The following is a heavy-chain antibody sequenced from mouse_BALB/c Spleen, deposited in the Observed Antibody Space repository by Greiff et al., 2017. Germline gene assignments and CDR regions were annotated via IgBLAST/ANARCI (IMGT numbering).Heavy chain of an antibody. V-gene: IGHV1-5*01. Sequence: VQLQQPGAELVKPGASVKMSCKASGYTFTSYWMHWVKQRPGQGLEWIGAIYPGNSDTSYNQKFKGKAKLTAVTSTSTAYMELSSLTNEDSAVYYCTTHYYGSSSFAYWGQGTLVTVSA. CDR1: GYTFTSYW. CDR3: TTHYYGSSSFAY. CDR2: IYPGNSDT. D-gene: IGHD1-1*01. J-gene: IGHJ3*01.